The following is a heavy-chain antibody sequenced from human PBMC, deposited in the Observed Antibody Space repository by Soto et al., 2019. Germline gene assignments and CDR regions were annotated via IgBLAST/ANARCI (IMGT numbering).Heavy chain of an antibody. V-gene: IGHV2-70*01. CDR1: GFSLSTSGMC. CDR2: IDWDDDK. J-gene: IGHJ3*02. D-gene: IGHD3-3*01. Sequence: SGPTLVNPTQTLKLTCTFSGFSLSTSGMCVSWIRQPPGKALEWLALIDWDDDKYYSTSLKTRLTISKDTSKNQVVLTMTNMDPVDTATYYCARMLESFGSAFDICRRGTMVTVSS. CDR3: ARMLESFGSAFDI.